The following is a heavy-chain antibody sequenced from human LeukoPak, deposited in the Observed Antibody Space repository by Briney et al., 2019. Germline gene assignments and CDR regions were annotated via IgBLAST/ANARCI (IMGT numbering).Heavy chain of an antibody. V-gene: IGHV1-24*01. CDR1: GYTLTELS. CDR3: ARGPTLSGRHGNNWFDP. Sequence: ASVKVSCKVSGYTLTELSMHWVRQAPGKGLEWMGGFDAEDGETIYAQKFQGRVTMTEDTSTDTAYMELSSLRSEDTAVYYCARGPTLSGRHGNNWFDPWGQGTLVTVSS. CDR2: FDAEDGET. J-gene: IGHJ5*02. D-gene: IGHD3-10*01.